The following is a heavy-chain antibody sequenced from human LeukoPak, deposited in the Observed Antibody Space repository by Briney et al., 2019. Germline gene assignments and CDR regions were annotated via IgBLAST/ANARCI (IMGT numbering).Heavy chain of an antibody. CDR3: ASLGTLVAVAGTTWFDP. CDR1: GFTFSSYG. J-gene: IGHJ5*02. D-gene: IGHD6-19*01. CDR2: IPYDGSNK. Sequence: PGGSLRLSCAASGFTFSSYGMHWVRQAPGKGLEWVAVIPYDGSNKYYADSVKGRFTISRDNSKNTLYLQMNSLRAEDTAVYYCASLGTLVAVAGTTWFDPWGQGTLVTVSS. V-gene: IGHV3-30*03.